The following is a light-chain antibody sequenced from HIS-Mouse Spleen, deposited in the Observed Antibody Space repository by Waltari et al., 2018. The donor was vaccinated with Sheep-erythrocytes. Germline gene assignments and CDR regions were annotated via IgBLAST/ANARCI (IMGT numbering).Light chain of an antibody. V-gene: IGLV2-23*01. Sequence: QSALTQPASVSGSPGQSITISCTGTSSDVGSYNLVSWYQQHPGKAPNLMIYEGSKRPSGVSNRFSGYKSGNTASLTISWLQAEDEADYYCCSYAGSSTPWVFGGGTKLTVL. CDR1: SSDVGSYNL. CDR2: EGS. CDR3: CSYAGSSTPWV. J-gene: IGLJ3*02.